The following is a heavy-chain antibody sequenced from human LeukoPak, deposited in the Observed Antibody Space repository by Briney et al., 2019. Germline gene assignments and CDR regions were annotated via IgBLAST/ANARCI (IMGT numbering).Heavy chain of an antibody. CDR2: ISGSGGST. J-gene: IGHJ4*02. V-gene: IGHV3-23*01. D-gene: IGHD3-3*01. CDR1: GSTFSSYA. CDR3: ASRSIFGVHFDY. Sequence: GGSLRLSCAASGSTFSSYAMSWVRQAPGKGLEWVSAISGSGGSTYYADSVKGRFTISRNNSKNTLYLQMNSLRVEDTAVYYCASRSIFGVHFDYWGQGTLVTVSS.